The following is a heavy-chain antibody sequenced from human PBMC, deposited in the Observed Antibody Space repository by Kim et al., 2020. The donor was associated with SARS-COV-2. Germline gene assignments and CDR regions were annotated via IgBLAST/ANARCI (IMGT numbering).Heavy chain of an antibody. Sequence: GGSLRLSCAASGFTFSGSAMHWARQASGKGLEWVGRMRSKANNYATAYGASVKGRFTISRDDSKNTAYLQMNSLKTEDTAGYYCIRYYYDSSGSGVYWG. J-gene: IGHJ4*01. CDR2: MRSKANNYAT. D-gene: IGHD3-22*01. V-gene: IGHV3-73*01. CDR1: GFTFSGSA. CDR3: IRYYYDSSGSGVY.